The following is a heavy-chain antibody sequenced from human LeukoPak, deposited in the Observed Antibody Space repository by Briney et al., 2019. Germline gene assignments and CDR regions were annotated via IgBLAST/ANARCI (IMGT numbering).Heavy chain of an antibody. J-gene: IGHJ5*02. CDR2: ISAYNGNT. CDR1: GYTFTSYG. D-gene: IGHD3-22*01. V-gene: IGHV1-18*01. CDR3: ARTYYYDSSGNWFDP. Sequence: RASVKVSCKASGYTFTSYGISWVRQAPGQGLEWMGWISAYNGNTNYAQKLQGRVTMTTDTSTSTAYMELRSLRSDDTAVYYCARTYYYDSSGNWFDPWGQGTLVTVSS.